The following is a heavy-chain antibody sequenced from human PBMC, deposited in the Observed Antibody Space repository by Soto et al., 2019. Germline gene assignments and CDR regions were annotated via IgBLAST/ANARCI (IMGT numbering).Heavy chain of an antibody. V-gene: IGHV1-18*01. J-gene: IGHJ6*02. D-gene: IGHD2-2*01. CDR2: ISVNNRNT. CDR1: GYPLSKYG. Sequence: GPEVKKPGASVKVSCKASGYPLSKYGISWVRQAPGQGLEWMGWISVNNRNTNYAQNLKGRVTMTTDTSTSTAYMELRSLRSDDTAVYYCARGGYCSSASCYQVYYYGMDVWGQGTTVTVSS. CDR3: ARGGYCSSASCYQVYYYGMDV.